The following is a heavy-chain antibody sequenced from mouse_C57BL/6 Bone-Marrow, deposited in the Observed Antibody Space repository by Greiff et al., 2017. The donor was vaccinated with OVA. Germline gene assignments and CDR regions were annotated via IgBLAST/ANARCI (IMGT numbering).Heavy chain of an antibody. V-gene: IGHV5-15*04. CDR2: ISNLAYSI. Sequence: EVKVEESGGGLVQPGGSLKLSCAASGFTFSDYGMAWVRQAPRTGPERVAFISNLAYSIYYADTVTGRFTISRENAKNTLYLEMSSLRSEDTDMYYCARLIYYDYDWFAYWGQGTLVTVSA. J-gene: IGHJ3*01. D-gene: IGHD2-4*01. CDR3: ARLIYYDYDWFAY. CDR1: GFTFSDYG.